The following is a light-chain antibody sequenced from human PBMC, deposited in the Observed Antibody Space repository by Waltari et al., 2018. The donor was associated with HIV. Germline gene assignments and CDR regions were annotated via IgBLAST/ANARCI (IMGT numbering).Light chain of an antibody. V-gene: IGKV3-15*01. CDR1: QSVSSN. CDR3: QQYNNWLLT. J-gene: IGKJ1*01. CDR2: GAS. Sequence: EIVMTQSPATLSVSPGARATLSCRASQSVSSNLAWYQQKPGQAPRLLISGASTRATGIPARVSGSGSGTEFTLTISSLQSEDFAVYYCQQYNNWLLTFGQGTKVEIK.